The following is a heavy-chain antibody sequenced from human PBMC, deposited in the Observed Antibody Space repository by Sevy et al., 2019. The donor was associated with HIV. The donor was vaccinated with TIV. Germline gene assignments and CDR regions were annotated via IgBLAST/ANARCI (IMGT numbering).Heavy chain of an antibody. CDR3: ARQRDGYYDY. V-gene: IGHV4-39*01. CDR1: GGSMSSSSYY. CDR2: IYYSGST. J-gene: IGHJ4*02. Sequence: SETLSLTCAVSGGSMSSSSYYWGWIRQPPGKGLEWIGSIYYSGSTYYNPSLKSRVTISVDTSKNQFSLKLSSVTAADTAVYYCARQRDGYYDYWGQGTLVTVSS.